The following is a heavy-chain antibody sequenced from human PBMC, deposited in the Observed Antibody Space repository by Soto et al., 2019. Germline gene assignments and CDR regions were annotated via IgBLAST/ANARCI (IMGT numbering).Heavy chain of an antibody. CDR2: IKADGSAT. V-gene: IGHV3-7*01. CDR1: QFSLSTFW. J-gene: IGHJ6*02. CDR3: ARAPDSFSFGLDV. Sequence: GVSLRLSCAGSQFSLSTFWMNWVRQAPGKGLEWVANIKADGSATDYVDSVKGRFAISRDNAKNSLYLQMNSLRAEDTAVYFCARAPDSFSFGLDVSGQGTTVTVSS.